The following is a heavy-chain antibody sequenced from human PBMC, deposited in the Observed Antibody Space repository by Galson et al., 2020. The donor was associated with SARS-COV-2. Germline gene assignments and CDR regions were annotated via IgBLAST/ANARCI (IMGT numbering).Heavy chain of an antibody. CDR3: ASGGEFGLRSPRDGLAY. Sequence: SETLSLTCTVSGGSISSYYWSWIRQPAGKGLEWIGRIYTSGSTNYNPSLKSRVTMSVDTSKNQFSLKLSSVTAADTAVYYCASGGEFGLRSPRDGLAYWGRGTLLTVAS. V-gene: IGHV4-4*07. CDR2: IYTSGST. D-gene: IGHD5-12*01. J-gene: IGHJ4*02. CDR1: GGSISSYY.